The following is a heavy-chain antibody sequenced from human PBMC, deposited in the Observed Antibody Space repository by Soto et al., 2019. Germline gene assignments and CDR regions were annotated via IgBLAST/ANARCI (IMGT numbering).Heavy chain of an antibody. J-gene: IGHJ4*02. Sequence: GASVKVSCKASDYTFISYGISWVRQAPGQGLEWMGWISVHNGNTNYPQKLQGRVSMTTNTSTNTAYMELRSLRSDDTAVYYCAAGRRDITGHTGALGYWGQGTLVTVSS. D-gene: IGHD1-20*01. V-gene: IGHV1-18*01. CDR1: DYTFISYG. CDR3: AAGRRDITGHTGALGY. CDR2: ISVHNGNT.